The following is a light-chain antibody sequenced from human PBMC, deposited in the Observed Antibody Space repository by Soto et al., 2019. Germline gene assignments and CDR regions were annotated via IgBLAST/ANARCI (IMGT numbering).Light chain of an antibody. J-gene: IGKJ1*01. CDR2: GAS. Sequence: DIVLTQSPGTLSLSPGERATLSCRASQSVSSNYLAWYQQKPGQAPRLLIHGASTRATGVPDRFSGSGSGTYFTLISRRLEPEDVAVYRCQLYGSFSWTFGQGTKVEIK. V-gene: IGKV3-20*01. CDR3: QLYGSFSWT. CDR1: QSVSSNY.